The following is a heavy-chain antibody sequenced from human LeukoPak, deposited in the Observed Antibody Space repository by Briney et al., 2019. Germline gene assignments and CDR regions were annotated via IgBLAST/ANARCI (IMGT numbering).Heavy chain of an antibody. J-gene: IGHJ4*02. CDR3: VRDLGHSRHYFEY. D-gene: IGHD7-27*01. V-gene: IGHV3-7*01. Sequence: PGGSLRLSCAASGFPFNSFFLNWVRLTPGRELEWVACISQDGSETFYMVSVRGRFIISRDNTKNSLYLQMDSLRAEDTAVYFCVRDLGHSRHYFEYWGQGALVTVSS. CDR2: ISQDGSET. CDR1: GFPFNSFF.